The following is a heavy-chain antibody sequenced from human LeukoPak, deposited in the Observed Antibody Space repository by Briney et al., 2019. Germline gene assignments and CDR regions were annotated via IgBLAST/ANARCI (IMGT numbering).Heavy chain of an antibody. CDR2: ISGSGGST. CDR3: AKHSGYDNNFDY. J-gene: IGHJ4*02. Sequence: PGGSLRLSCAAPGFTFSSYAMSWVRQAPGKGLEWVSAISGSGGSTYYADSVKGRFTISRDNSKNTLYLQMNSLRAEDTAVYYCAKHSGYDNNFDYWGQGTLVTVSS. V-gene: IGHV3-23*01. D-gene: IGHD5-12*01. CDR1: GFTFSSYA.